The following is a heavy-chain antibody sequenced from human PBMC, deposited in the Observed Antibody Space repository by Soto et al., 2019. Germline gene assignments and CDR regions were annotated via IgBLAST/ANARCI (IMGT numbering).Heavy chain of an antibody. CDR3: ARTSGYYVIDDY. CDR2: INAGNGNT. V-gene: IGHV1-3*05. J-gene: IGHJ4*02. D-gene: IGHD3-22*01. Sequence: QVQLVQSGAEEKKPGASVKVSCKASGYTFTDYAIHWVRQAPGQRLEWMGWINAGNGNTKYSQKFQGRVTITRDTSASTAYMELSSLRSEDTAVYYCARTSGYYVIDDYWGQGTLVTVSS. CDR1: GYTFTDYA.